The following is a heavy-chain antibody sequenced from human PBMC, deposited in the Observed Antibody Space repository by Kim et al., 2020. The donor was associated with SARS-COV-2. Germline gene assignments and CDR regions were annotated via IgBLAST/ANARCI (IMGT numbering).Heavy chain of an antibody. CDR2: IYTSGST. D-gene: IGHD1-26*01. Sequence: SETLSLTCTVSGGSISSYYWSWIRQPAGKGLEWIGRIYTSGSTNYNPSLKSRVTMSVDTSKNQFSLKLSSVTAADTAVYYCARDRGSGSYWGTSSWFDPWGQGTLVTVSS. V-gene: IGHV4-4*07. CDR1: GGSISSYY. J-gene: IGHJ5*02. CDR3: ARDRGSGSYWGTSSWFDP.